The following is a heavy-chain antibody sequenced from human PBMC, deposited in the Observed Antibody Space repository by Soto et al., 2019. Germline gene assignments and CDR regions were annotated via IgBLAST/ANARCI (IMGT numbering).Heavy chain of an antibody. Sequence: SETLSLTCTVSGGSISSSTYYWGWIRQPPGKGLEWIRSIYYGGSTYYNPSFMSRVTISVDTSKNQFSLKLSSVTAADTAVYYCATSTATTYFDNWGQGTLVTVSS. CDR2: IYYGGST. J-gene: IGHJ4*02. CDR3: ATSTATTYFDN. V-gene: IGHV4-39*01. D-gene: IGHD4-17*01. CDR1: GGSISSSTYY.